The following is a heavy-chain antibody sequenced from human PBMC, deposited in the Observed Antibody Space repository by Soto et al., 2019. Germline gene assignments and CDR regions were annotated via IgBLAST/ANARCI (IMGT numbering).Heavy chain of an antibody. V-gene: IGHV4-4*02. CDR1: GGSISTSNW. Sequence: SETLSLTRAVSGGSISTSNWWSWVRQPPGKGLEWIGEVYRTGSTNYNPSLESRLTISVDKSKNQFSLKLTSVTAADTAVYYCARARATIAAAASFDCWGQGTLVTVSS. CDR3: ARARATIAAAASFDC. D-gene: IGHD6-13*01. CDR2: VYRTGST. J-gene: IGHJ4*02.